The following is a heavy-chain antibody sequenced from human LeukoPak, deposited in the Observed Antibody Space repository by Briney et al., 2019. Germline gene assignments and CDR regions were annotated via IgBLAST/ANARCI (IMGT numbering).Heavy chain of an antibody. CDR3: AKYRGDGYNYNIFDY. CDR2: ISGSGSST. D-gene: IGHD5-24*01. J-gene: IGHJ4*02. CDR1: GFTFSSYA. V-gene: IGHV3-23*01. Sequence: GGSLRLSCAASGFTFSSYAMSWVRQAPGKGLEWVSAISGSGSSTYYADSVKGRFTISRDNSKNMLYLQMSGLRAEDTAVFYCAKYRGDGYNYNIFDYWGQGTLVTVSS.